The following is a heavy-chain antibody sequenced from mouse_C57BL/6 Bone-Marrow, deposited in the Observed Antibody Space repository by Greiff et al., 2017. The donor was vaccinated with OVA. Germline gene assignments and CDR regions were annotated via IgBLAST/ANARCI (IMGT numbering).Heavy chain of an antibody. V-gene: IGHV5-12*01. D-gene: IGHD1-1*01. J-gene: IGHJ4*01. CDR1: GFTFSDYY. Sequence: EVKVVESGGGLVQPGGSLKLSCAASGFTFSDYYMYWVRQTPEKRLEWVAYISNGGGSTYYPDTVKGRFTISRDNAKNTLYLQMSRLKSEDTAMYYCARRGTTVVPCAMDYWGQGTSVTVSS. CDR2: ISNGGGST. CDR3: ARRGTTVVPCAMDY.